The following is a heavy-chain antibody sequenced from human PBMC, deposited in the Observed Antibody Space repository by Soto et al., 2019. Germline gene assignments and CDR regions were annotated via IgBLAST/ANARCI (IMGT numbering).Heavy chain of an antibody. CDR2: IYYSGST. J-gene: IGHJ4*02. Sequence: GSIYYSGSTYYNPSLKSRVTISVDTSKNQFSLKLSSVTAADTAVYYCASTQDYWGQGTLVTVSS. CDR3: ASTQDY. V-gene: IGHV4-39*01.